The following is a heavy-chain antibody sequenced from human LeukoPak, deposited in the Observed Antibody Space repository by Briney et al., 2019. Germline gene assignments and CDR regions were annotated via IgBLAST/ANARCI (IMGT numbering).Heavy chain of an antibody. Sequence: ASVKVSCKASGYTFTDYYMHWVRQAPGQGLEWMGWINPISGGTNCAQKFQGRVTMTRDTSISTAYMELSRLSSDDSAVYYCARAGMVVVSPAQNHYWGQGTLVTVSS. CDR3: ARAGMVVVSPAQNHY. CDR1: GYTFTDYY. CDR2: INPISGGT. J-gene: IGHJ4*02. V-gene: IGHV1-2*02. D-gene: IGHD2-2*01.